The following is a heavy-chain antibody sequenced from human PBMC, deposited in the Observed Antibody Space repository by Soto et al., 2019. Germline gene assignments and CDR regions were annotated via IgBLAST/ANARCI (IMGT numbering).Heavy chain of an antibody. CDR3: VRDYDSSGYNSDY. CDR2: INSEGTGT. Sequence: GGSLRLSCAASGFTFSSYWMHWVRQVPGKGLVWVARINSEGTGTIYADSVKGRFTISRDNAKNTLYLQMNSLRAEDTAVYYCVRDYDSSGYNSDYWGQGTPVTVSS. D-gene: IGHD3-22*01. CDR1: GFTFSSYW. V-gene: IGHV3-74*01. J-gene: IGHJ4*02.